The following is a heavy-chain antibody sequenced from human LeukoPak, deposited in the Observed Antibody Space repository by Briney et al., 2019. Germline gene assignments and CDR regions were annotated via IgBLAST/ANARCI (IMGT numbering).Heavy chain of an antibody. V-gene: IGHV1-8*01. CDR1: GYTFTSYD. CDR2: MNPNSGNT. CDR3: ARGGSDLSAQDYYYYMDV. J-gene: IGHJ6*03. Sequence: ASVKVSCKASGYTFTSYDINWVRQATGQGLEWMGWMNPNSGNTGYAQKFQGRVTMTRNTSLSTAYMELSSLRSEDTAVYYCARGGSDLSAQDYYYYMDVWGKGTTVTVSS.